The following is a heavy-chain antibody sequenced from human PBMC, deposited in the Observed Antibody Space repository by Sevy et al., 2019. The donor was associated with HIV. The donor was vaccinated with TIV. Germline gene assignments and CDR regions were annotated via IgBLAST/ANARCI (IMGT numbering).Heavy chain of an antibody. J-gene: IGHJ4*02. V-gene: IGHV3-7*01. CDR3: ARCQPDYYYHDGAVYYGVLFDH. CDR1: GFTFGDYW. Sequence: GGSLRLSCAASGFTFGDYWLTWVRQVPGKGLEWVANRKQGGSETYYADSVKGSFSISRDNAKNSPYLQMNSLRAEDTAVYYCARCQPDYYYHDGAVYYGVLFDHWGQGALVTVSS. D-gene: IGHD3-9*01. CDR2: RKQGGSET.